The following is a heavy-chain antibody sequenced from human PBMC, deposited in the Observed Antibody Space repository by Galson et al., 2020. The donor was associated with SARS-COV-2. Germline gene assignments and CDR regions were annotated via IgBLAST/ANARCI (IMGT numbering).Heavy chain of an antibody. Sequence: GGSLRLSCPASGFTFSSYGMHWVRQAPGKGLEWVAFIRYDGSNKYYADSVKGRFTISRDNSKNTLYLQMNSLRAEDTAVYYCAKDRKVGYVAEYFQHWGQGTLVTVSS. CDR3: AKDRKVGYVAEYFQH. CDR1: GFTFSSYG. J-gene: IGHJ1*01. V-gene: IGHV3-30*02. D-gene: IGHD1-1*01. CDR2: IRYDGSNK.